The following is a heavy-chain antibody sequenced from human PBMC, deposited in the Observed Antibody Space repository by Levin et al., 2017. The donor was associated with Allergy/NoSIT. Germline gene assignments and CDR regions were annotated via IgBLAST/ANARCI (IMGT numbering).Heavy chain of an antibody. CDR2: IYPGDSNT. V-gene: IGHV5-51*01. CDR3: ARQRGSLAGAFDI. CDR1: GYSFTNYW. Sequence: GESLKISCRGSGYSFTNYWIAWVRQMPGKGLEWMGIIYPGDSNTKYSPSFQGQVTISADKSISTAYLQWSSLRASDTAMYYCARQRGSLAGAFDIWGQRTMVTVSS. J-gene: IGHJ3*02. D-gene: IGHD7-27*01.